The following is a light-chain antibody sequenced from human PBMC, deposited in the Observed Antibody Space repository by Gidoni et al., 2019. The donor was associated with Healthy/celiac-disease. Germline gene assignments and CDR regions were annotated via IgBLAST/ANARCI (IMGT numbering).Light chain of an antibody. V-gene: IGKV1-NL1*01. CDR3: QQYYSTPPVT. J-gene: IGKJ5*01. CDR1: QGIRNS. Sequence: DIQMTPYPPSLSASVGDRGTITCRTSQGIRNSLALYQQKPGKAPKLLLYAASRLESGVPSRFSVSGSGTYYTLTISSLQPEDFAIYYFQQYYSTPPVTFGQGTRLEIK. CDR2: AAS.